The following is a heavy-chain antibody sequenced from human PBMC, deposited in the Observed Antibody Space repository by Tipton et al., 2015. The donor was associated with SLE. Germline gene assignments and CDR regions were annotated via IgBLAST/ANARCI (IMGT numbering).Heavy chain of an antibody. Sequence: SLRLSCAASGFTFSTYGMHWVRLAPGKGLEWVAVIAYDGSREYYADSVKGRLTISRDNSKNTLYLQINSLRAEDTAVYYCATDKYFWYLDLWGRATLVTVSS. D-gene: IGHD2/OR15-2a*01. CDR1: GFTFSTYG. V-gene: IGHV3-30*19. J-gene: IGHJ2*01. CDR2: IAYDGSRE. CDR3: ATDKYFWYLDL.